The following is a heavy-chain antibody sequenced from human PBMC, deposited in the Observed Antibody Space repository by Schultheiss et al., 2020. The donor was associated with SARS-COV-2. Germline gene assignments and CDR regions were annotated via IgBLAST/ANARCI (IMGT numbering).Heavy chain of an antibody. CDR2: INHSGST. V-gene: IGHV4-34*01. CDR3: ARGYSYVNY. CDR1: GGSFSGYY. D-gene: IGHD5-18*01. Sequence: SETLSLTCAVYGGSFSGYYWSWIRQPPGKGLEWIGEINHSGSTNYNPSLKSRVTISVDTSKNQFSLKLSSVTAADTAVYYCARGYSYVNYWGQGTLVTVSS. J-gene: IGHJ4*02.